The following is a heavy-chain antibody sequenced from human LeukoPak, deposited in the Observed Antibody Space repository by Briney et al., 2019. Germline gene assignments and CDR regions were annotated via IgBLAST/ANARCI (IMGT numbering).Heavy chain of an antibody. CDR3: ASYVIAAAGYYFDY. J-gene: IGHJ4*02. CDR2: IYHSGST. Sequence: SQTLSLTCTVSGGSISSGGYYWRWIRQPPGKGLEWIGYIYHSGSTYYNPSLKSRVTISVDRSKNQFSLKLSSVTAADTAVYYCASYVIAAAGYYFDYWGQGTLVTVSS. D-gene: IGHD6-13*01. V-gene: IGHV4-30-2*01. CDR1: GGSISSGGYY.